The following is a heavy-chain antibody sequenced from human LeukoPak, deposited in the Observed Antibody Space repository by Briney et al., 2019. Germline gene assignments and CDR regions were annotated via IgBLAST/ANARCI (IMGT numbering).Heavy chain of an antibody. CDR2: ISSSSSYI. CDR3: ARDMEPYSSSPLIYFDY. V-gene: IGHV3-21*01. J-gene: IGHJ4*02. D-gene: IGHD6-6*01. CDR1: GFTFSSYS. Sequence: GGSLRLSCAASGFTFSSYSMNWVRQAPGKGLEWVSSISSSSSYIYYAVSVKGRFTISRDNAKNSLYLQMNSLRAEDTAVYYCARDMEPYSSSPLIYFDYWGQGTLVTVSS.